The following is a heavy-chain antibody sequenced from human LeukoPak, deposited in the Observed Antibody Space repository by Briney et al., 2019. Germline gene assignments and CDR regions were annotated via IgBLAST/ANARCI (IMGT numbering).Heavy chain of an antibody. Sequence: GGSLRLSCAASGFTFSSYWMSWVRQAPGKGLEWVSAISGSGGSTYYADSVKGRFTISRDNAKNSLYLQMNSLRAEDTAVYYCAREIYETPFYLSISRSYYMDVWGKGTTVTVSS. D-gene: IGHD3-3*01. J-gene: IGHJ6*03. CDR1: GFTFSSYW. CDR3: AREIYETPFYLSISRSYYMDV. V-gene: IGHV3-21*01. CDR2: ISGSGGST.